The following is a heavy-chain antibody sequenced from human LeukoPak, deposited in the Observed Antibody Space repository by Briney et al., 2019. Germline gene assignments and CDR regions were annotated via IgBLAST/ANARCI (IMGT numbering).Heavy chain of an antibody. Sequence: QPGRSLRLSCAASGFTFKIYDMHWVRQAPGKGLEWVAIISYDGSNRYYADSVEGRFTISRDNSMNTLYLQMNRLRDDDTAVYYCAKGGDLNHVVATILNYWGQGTLVTVSS. D-gene: IGHD2-15*01. V-gene: IGHV3-30*18. CDR2: ISYDGSNR. CDR3: AKGGDLNHVVATILNY. J-gene: IGHJ4*02. CDR1: GFTFKIYD.